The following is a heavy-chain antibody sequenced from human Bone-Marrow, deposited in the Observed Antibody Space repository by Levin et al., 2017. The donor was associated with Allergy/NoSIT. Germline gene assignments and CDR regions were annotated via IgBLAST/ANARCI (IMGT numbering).Heavy chain of an antibody. D-gene: IGHD6-19*01. J-gene: IGHJ6*02. Sequence: GESLKISCAASGFTFSNYAMHWVRQAPGKGLDWVAVITYDGSNKFYSDSVKGRFTISRDNSKNTLYLQMNSLRAEDTALYYCARDTLSSSGWFCYFCMDVRGRGATVTVSS. V-gene: IGHV3-30-3*01. CDR3: ARDTLSSSGWFCYFCMDV. CDR1: GFTFSNYA. CDR2: ITYDGSNK.